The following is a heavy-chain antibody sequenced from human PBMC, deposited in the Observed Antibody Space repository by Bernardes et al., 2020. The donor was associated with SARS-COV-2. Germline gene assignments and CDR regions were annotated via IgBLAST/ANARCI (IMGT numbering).Heavy chain of an antibody. CDR3: ARDVGGTDWRFGFDV. D-gene: IGHD3-9*01. J-gene: IGHJ3*01. CDR2: ISIDGIYK. Sequence: VGSLILSCAASGFAFSDYAMAWVRQAPGKGLEWVAIISIDGIYKHYADSVKGRFTISRDTSKNTLFLLMNSLRPDDTAVYYCARDVGGTDWRFGFDVWGPGTMVHVSS. V-gene: IGHV3-30-3*01. CDR1: GFAFSDYA.